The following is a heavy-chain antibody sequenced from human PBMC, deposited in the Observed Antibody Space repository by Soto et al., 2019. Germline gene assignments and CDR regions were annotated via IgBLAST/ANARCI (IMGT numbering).Heavy chain of an antibody. CDR3: ASNEAVTTAYGY. D-gene: IGHD4-17*01. J-gene: IGHJ4*02. CDR2: INHSGST. CDR1: GGSFSGYY. Sequence: QVQLQQWGAGLLKPSETLSLTCAVYGGSFSGYYWSWIRQPPGKGLEWIGEINHSGSTNYNPSLKSRVTISVDTSKTQFSLKLSSVTAADTAVYYCASNEAVTTAYGYWGQGTLVTVSS. V-gene: IGHV4-34*01.